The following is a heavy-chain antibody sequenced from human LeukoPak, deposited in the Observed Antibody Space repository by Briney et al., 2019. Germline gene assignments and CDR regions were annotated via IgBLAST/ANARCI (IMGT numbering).Heavy chain of an antibody. CDR2: IGTAGDT. V-gene: IGHV3-13*01. J-gene: IGHJ4*02. Sequence: GGSLRLSCAASGFTLSSHDMHWVRQAPGKGLEWVSAIGTAGDTYYPDSVKGRFTISRENAKNSLYLQMNSLRAGDTAIYYCARVSRISWSLDYWGQGTLVTVSS. CDR1: GFTLSSHD. D-gene: IGHD6-13*01. CDR3: ARVSRISWSLDY.